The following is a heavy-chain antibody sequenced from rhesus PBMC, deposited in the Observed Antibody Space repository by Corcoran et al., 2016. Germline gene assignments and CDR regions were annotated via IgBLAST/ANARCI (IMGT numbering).Heavy chain of an antibody. Sequence: QVQLQESGPGLVKPSETLSLTCAVSGYSISSVYYWGWIRQPPGTGREWIGRIYGSGGSNYLNPSLKSRVTLSVDTSKNQFSLKLSSVTAADTAVYYWARVGSSWSEWDTVGTEWYFDLWGPGTPITISS. J-gene: IGHJ2*01. CDR3: ARVGSSWSEWDTVGTEWYFDL. CDR1: GYSISSVYY. CDR2: IYGSGGSN. D-gene: IGHD5-42*01. V-gene: IGHV4S14*01.